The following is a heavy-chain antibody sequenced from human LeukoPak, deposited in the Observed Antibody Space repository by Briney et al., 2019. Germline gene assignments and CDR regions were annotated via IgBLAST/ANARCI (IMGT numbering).Heavy chain of an antibody. CDR2: IKSKTDGGTT. CDR1: GFTFSNAW. D-gene: IGHD1-26*01. Sequence: GGSLRLSCAASGFTFSNAWMSWVRQAPGKGLEWVGRIKSKTDGGTTDYAAPVKGRFTISRDDSKNTLYLQMNSLKTEDTAVYYCTTEAKRELAYNWFDPWGQGTLVTVSS. J-gene: IGHJ5*02. CDR3: TTEAKRELAYNWFDP. V-gene: IGHV3-15*01.